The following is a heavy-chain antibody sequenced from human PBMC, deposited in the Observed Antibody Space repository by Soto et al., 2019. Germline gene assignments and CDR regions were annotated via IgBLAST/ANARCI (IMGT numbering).Heavy chain of an antibody. D-gene: IGHD2-15*01. CDR2: IYYSGST. CDR1: GGSISSGGYY. CDR3: ARYGYCSGGSCIDY. V-gene: IGHV4-31*03. Sequence: PSETLSLTCTVSGGSISSGGYYWSWIRQHPGKGLEWIGYIYYSGSTYYNPSLKSRVTISVDTSKNQFSLKLSSVTAADTAVYYCARYGYCSGGSCIDYWGQGTLVTVSS. J-gene: IGHJ4*02.